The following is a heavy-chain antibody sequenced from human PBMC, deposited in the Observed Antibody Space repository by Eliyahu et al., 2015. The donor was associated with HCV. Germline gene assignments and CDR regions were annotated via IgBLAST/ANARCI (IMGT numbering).Heavy chain of an antibody. J-gene: IGHJ6*02. CDR2: ISWNSGSK. Sequence: EVQLVESGGGLVQPGRSLRLSCXGSGFTFGXYAMXWVRQAPGKGLEWVSGISWNSGSKGYADSVKGRFTISRDNAKESLDLEMNSLRPEDTALYYCVKDIDTGSSGYYNGMDVWGQGSTVIVAS. V-gene: IGHV3-9*01. CDR1: GFTFGXYA. CDR3: VKDIDTGSSGYYNGMDV. D-gene: IGHD1-26*01.